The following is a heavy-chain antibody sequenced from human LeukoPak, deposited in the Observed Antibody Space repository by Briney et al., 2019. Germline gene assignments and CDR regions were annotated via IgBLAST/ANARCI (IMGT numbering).Heavy chain of an antibody. CDR2: ISPNSGGT. D-gene: IGHD3-22*01. J-gene: IGHJ3*02. V-gene: IGHV1-2*02. CDR3: ARPITMIVEAWAFDI. Sequence: ASVKVSCKASGYTFTGYYMHWVRQAPGQGLEWMGWISPNSGGTNYAQKFQGRVTMTRDTSISTAYMEPSRLRSDDTAVYYCARPITMIVEAWAFDIWGQGTMVTVSS. CDR1: GYTFTGYY.